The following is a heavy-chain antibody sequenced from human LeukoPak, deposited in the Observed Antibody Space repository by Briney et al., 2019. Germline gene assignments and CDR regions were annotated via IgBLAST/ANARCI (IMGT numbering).Heavy chain of an antibody. CDR1: GASIGSGSYY. Sequence: SETLSLTCTVSGASIGSGSYYWSWIRQPAGKGLEWIGRIYTSGSTNYNPSLKSRATISVDPSKNQFSLKLSSVTAADTAVYYCATNADYYDSSGHGGNYFDYWGQGTLVTVSS. D-gene: IGHD3-22*01. CDR3: ATNADYYDSSGHGGNYFDY. V-gene: IGHV4-61*02. CDR2: IYTSGST. J-gene: IGHJ4*02.